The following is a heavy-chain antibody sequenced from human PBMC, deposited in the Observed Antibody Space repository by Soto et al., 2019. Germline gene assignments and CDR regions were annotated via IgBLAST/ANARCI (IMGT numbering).Heavy chain of an antibody. Sequence: PSETLSLTCTVSGGSISSSSYYWGWIRQPPGKGLEWIGSIYYSGSTYYKPSLKSRVTISVDTSKNQFSLKLSSVTAADTAVYYCARQRRITIFGVVTGFDYWGQGTLVTVSS. CDR1: GGSISSSSYY. CDR2: IYYSGST. V-gene: IGHV4-39*01. J-gene: IGHJ4*02. CDR3: ARQRRITIFGVVTGFDY. D-gene: IGHD3-3*01.